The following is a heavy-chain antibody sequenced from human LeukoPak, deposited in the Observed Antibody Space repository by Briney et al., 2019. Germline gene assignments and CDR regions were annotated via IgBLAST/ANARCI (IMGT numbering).Heavy chain of an antibody. CDR3: ARMSNSAWYDY. Sequence: PSETLSLTCAVYGGSFSSYYWSWIRQPPGKGLGWIGYIHYSGSTSYNPSLMSRVTISIDTSKRQFSLRLNSVTAADTAVYYCARMSNSAWYDYWGQGTLVTLSS. CDR2: IHYSGST. D-gene: IGHD6-19*01. V-gene: IGHV4-59*01. J-gene: IGHJ4*02. CDR1: GGSFSSYY.